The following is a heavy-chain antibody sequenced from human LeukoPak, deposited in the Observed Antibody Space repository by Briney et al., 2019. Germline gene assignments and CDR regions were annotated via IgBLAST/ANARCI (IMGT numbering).Heavy chain of an antibody. V-gene: IGHV4-61*08. J-gene: IGHJ4*02. CDR1: GGSISSGGYY. CDR3: ARSGFLEWSAFDY. D-gene: IGHD3-3*01. Sequence: SQTLSLTCTVSGGSISSGGYYWSWIRQPPGKGLEWIGYIYYSGSTNYNPSLKSRVSISVDTSKNQFSLKLSSVTAADTAVYYCARSGFLEWSAFDYWGQGTLVTVSS. CDR2: IYYSGST.